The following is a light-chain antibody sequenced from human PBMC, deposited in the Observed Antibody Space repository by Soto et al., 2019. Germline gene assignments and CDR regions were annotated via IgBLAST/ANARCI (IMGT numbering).Light chain of an antibody. Sequence: DIVMTQSPLSLPVTPGEPASISCRSSQSLLHRDGYTYMDWYLQKPGQSPQVLIYLTFNRASGVPDRFSGSGSGTDFTLKISRVEAEDAGVYYCMQALQTPYTFGQGTKLEIK. J-gene: IGKJ2*01. CDR3: MQALQTPYT. CDR2: LTF. CDR1: QSLLHRDGYTY. V-gene: IGKV2-28*01.